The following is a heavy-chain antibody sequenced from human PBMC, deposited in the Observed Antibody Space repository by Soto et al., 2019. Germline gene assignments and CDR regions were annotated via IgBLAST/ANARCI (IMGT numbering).Heavy chain of an antibody. J-gene: IGHJ4*02. CDR3: ASQSPTDY. V-gene: IGHV4-34*01. CDR1: GGSFSGYY. CDR2: INHSGST. Sequence: SETLSLTCTVYGGSFSGYYWSWIRQPPGKGLEWIGEINHSGSTNYNPSLKSRVTISVDTSKNQFSLKLSSVTAADTAVYYCASQSPTDYWGQGTLVTVSS.